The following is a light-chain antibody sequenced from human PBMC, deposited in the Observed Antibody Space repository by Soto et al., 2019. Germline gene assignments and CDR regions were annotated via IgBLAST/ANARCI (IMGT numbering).Light chain of an antibody. Sequence: DMEMTQSPSSLSASVGDRVTITCRASQSISNYLNWYQHKPGKVPKLLIYAASSLQSGVTTRFSGSGSGTDFNLTINSLPPEDFATYYCHQRYGTPLTFGGGTKIEIK. CDR2: AAS. CDR3: HQRYGTPLT. CDR1: QSISNY. J-gene: IGKJ4*01. V-gene: IGKV1-39*01.